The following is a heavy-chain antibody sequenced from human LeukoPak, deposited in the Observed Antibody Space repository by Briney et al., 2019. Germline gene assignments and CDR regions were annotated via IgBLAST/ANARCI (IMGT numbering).Heavy chain of an antibody. D-gene: IGHD4-17*01. Sequence: PGGSLRLSCAASGFSVSSDFMVWVRQAPGRGLEWVSILYSGGSTYYAGSVKGRFTISRDNSKNTLFLQMTSLRAEDTAVYYCARQRGATVTMYQVYWGQGTLVTVSS. CDR1: GFSVSSDF. J-gene: IGHJ4*02. CDR2: LYSGGST. CDR3: ARQRGATVTMYQVY. V-gene: IGHV3-66*04.